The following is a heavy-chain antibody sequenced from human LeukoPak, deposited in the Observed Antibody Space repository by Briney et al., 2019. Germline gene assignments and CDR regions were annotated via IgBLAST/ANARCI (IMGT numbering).Heavy chain of an antibody. J-gene: IGHJ4*02. D-gene: IGHD5-12*01. V-gene: IGHV3-21*01. Sequence: GGSLSLSCAASGFTFSSYSMNWVRQAPGKGLEWVSSISSSSSYVYYADSVKGRFTISRDNAKNSLYLQMNSLRAEDTAVYYCARDAIVAAFDYWGQGTLVTVSS. CDR3: ARDAIVAAFDY. CDR1: GFTFSSYS. CDR2: ISSSSSYV.